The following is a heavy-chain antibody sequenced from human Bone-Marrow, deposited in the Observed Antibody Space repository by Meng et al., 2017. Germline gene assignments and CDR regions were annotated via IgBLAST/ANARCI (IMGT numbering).Heavy chain of an antibody. CDR2: IYHSGRT. CDR1: GGSISSTNW. CDR3: ARESGSSRFDY. D-gene: IGHD3-22*01. V-gene: IGHV4-4*02. Sequence: QVQLQESAPGLVKPSGTLSLTCTVPGGSISSTNWWIWVRQPPGEGLEWIGEIYHSGRTNHNPSLKSRVTISLDKSKNQFSLKLSSVTAADTAVYYCARESGSSRFDYWGQGTLVTVSS. J-gene: IGHJ4*02.